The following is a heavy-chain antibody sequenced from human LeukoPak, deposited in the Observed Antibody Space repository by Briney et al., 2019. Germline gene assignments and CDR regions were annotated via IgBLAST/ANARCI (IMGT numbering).Heavy chain of an antibody. CDR3: ARGLDIVGATTSNYYYMDV. J-gene: IGHJ6*03. D-gene: IGHD1-26*01. CDR1: GYTFTSYG. V-gene: IGHV1-18*01. Sequence: GASVKVSCKASGYTFTSYGISWVRQAPGQGLEWMGWISAYNGNTNYAQKLQGRVTMTTDTSTSTAYMELRSLRSDDTAVYYCARGLDIVGATTSNYYYMDVWGKGTTVTVSS. CDR2: ISAYNGNT.